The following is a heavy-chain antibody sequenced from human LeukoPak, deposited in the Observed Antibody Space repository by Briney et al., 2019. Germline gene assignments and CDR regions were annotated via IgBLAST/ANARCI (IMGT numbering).Heavy chain of an antibody. Sequence: ASVKVSCKASGYTFTGYYMHWVRQATGQGLEWMGWMNPNSGNTGYAQKFQGRVTMTRNTSISTAYMELSSLRSEDTAVYYCARCPPLTTVTTLYNWFDPWGQGTLVTVSS. V-gene: IGHV1-8*02. J-gene: IGHJ5*02. CDR3: ARCPPLTTVTTLYNWFDP. CDR2: MNPNSGNT. D-gene: IGHD4-17*01. CDR1: GYTFTGYY.